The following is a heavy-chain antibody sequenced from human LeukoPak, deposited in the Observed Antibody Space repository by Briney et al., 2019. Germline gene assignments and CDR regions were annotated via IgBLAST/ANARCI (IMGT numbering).Heavy chain of an antibody. CDR3: ARHSGSFPNYFDY. CDR1: GGSISNYN. V-gene: IGHV4-59*08. Sequence: PSETLSLTCTVSGGSISNYNWSWLRQPPGKGLEWIAFIYYTGSTHYKSSLQSRVTISVDTSRDQFSLSLSSVTAADTAVYYCARHSGSFPNYFDYWGQGTLVTVSS. J-gene: IGHJ4*02. D-gene: IGHD1-26*01. CDR2: IYYTGST.